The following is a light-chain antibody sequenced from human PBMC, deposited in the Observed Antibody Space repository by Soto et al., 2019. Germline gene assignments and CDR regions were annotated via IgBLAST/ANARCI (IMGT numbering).Light chain of an antibody. CDR2: DVS. Sequence: QSVLTQPASVSGSPGQSITISCTGTSSDVGGYNYVSWYQQHPGKAPKLMIYDVSNRPSGVSNRFSGSKSGNTASLTISGLQAEDEADYYCSSYTSSSPLYVFGTGPKVT. V-gene: IGLV2-14*01. J-gene: IGLJ1*01. CDR1: SSDVGGYNY. CDR3: SSYTSSSPLYV.